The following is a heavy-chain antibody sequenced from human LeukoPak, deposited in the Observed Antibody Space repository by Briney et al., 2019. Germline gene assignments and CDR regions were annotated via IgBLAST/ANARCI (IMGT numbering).Heavy chain of an antibody. Sequence: GGSLRLSCAASGFTFSSYGVHWVRQAPGKGLEWVAVIWYDGSNKYYADSVKGRFTISRDNSKNTLYLQMNSLRAEDTAVYYCARDGRYSYGTGTFDYWGQGTLVTVSS. CDR1: GFTFSSYG. D-gene: IGHD5-18*01. CDR2: IWYDGSNK. CDR3: ARDGRYSYGTGTFDY. J-gene: IGHJ4*02. V-gene: IGHV3-33*01.